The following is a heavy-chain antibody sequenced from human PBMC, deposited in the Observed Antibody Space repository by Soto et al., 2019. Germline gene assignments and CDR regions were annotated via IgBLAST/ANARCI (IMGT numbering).Heavy chain of an antibody. CDR3: TRKTTTNGMAV. CDR2: IGSAGDT. Sequence: PGGSLRLSCAASGFTLSGYDIHWVRQATGKGLEWVSGIGSAGDTYYEDPVKGRFTISRENAKNSLYLQMNSLRVGDTAVYYCTRKTTTNGMAVWGQGTTVTVSS. V-gene: IGHV3-13*01. D-gene: IGHD4-17*01. J-gene: IGHJ6*02. CDR1: GFTLSGYD.